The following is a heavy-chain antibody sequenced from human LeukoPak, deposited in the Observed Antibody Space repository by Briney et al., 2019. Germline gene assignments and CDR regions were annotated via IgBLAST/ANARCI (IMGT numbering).Heavy chain of an antibody. D-gene: IGHD1-26*01. CDR3: AKDLTYSGSSFDY. CDR2: ISGSGASS. Sequence: QPGGSLRLSCLTSGFTLSTNAMSWVRQAPGKGLEWISGISGSGASSYYADTVKGRFTISRDDSRNTLYLQMNSLRAEDTAVYYCAKDLTYSGSSFDYWGQGTLVTVPS. CDR1: GFTLSTNA. V-gene: IGHV3-23*01. J-gene: IGHJ4*02.